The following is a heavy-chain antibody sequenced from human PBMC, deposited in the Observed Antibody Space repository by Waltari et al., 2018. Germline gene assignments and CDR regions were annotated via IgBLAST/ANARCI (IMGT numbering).Heavy chain of an antibody. D-gene: IGHD2-2*01. CDR2: FDPEDGET. Sequence: QVQLVQSGAEVKKPGASVKVACKVSGYTLTDLSIHLFRLAPGKGLEWMGGFDPEDGETIYAQKFQGRVTMTEDTSTDTAYMELSSLRSEDTAVYYCATTSPQVPAIYYYGMDVWGQGTTVTVSS. J-gene: IGHJ6*02. V-gene: IGHV1-24*01. CDR3: ATTSPQVPAIYYYGMDV. CDR1: GYTLTDLS.